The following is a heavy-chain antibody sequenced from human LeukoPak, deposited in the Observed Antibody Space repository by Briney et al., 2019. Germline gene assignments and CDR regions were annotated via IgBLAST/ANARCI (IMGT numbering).Heavy chain of an antibody. CDR3: ARGGYSSDWYYYFDP. CDR2: IDPEDSYT. CDR1: GYSFADFW. D-gene: IGHD6-19*01. Sequence: PGESLKISCEASGYSFADFWISWVRQMPGRGLECMGRIDPEDSYTNYNPSFEGHVTISADKSINTAYLQLRSLKASDTAMYYCARGGYSSDWYYYFDPWGQGTLVTVSS. V-gene: IGHV5-10-1*01. J-gene: IGHJ5*02.